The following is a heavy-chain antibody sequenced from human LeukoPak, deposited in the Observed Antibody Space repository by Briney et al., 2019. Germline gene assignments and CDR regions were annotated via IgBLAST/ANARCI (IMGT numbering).Heavy chain of an antibody. CDR2: VSSSSSYI. CDR3: ARDREWELLSDYFDY. V-gene: IGHV3-21*01. Sequence: GGSLRLSCAASGFTFDDYAMHWVRQAPWKGLEWVSSVSSSSSYIYYADSVKGRFTISRDNAKNSLYLQMNSLRAEDTAVYYCARDREWELLSDYFDYWGQGTLVTVSS. CDR1: GFTFDDYA. J-gene: IGHJ4*02. D-gene: IGHD1-26*01.